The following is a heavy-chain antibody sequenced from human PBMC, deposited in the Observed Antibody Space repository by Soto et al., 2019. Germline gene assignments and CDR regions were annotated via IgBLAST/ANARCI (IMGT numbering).Heavy chain of an antibody. Sequence: GKGLEWIGYIYYSGSTNYNPSFKSRVTISVDMSKNQFSLKMSSVIAADTAVCYCARERQELVLADWDWWCQGTLVTVSS. J-gene: IGHJ4*02. CDR3: ARERQELVLADWDW. D-gene: IGHD2-15*01. V-gene: IGHV4-59*01. CDR2: IYYSGST.